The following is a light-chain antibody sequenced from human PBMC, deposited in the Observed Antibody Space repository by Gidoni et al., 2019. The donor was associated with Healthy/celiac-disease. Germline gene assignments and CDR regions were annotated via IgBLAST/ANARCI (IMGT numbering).Light chain of an antibody. CDR2: AAS. CDR1: QSISRY. Sequence: DIQMTQSPSSLSASVGDRVTITCRASQSISRYLNWYQQKPGKAPKLLIYAASSLQSGVPSRFSGSGSGTDFTLTISSLQPEDFATYYCQQSYSTPQFGGGTKVEIK. J-gene: IGKJ4*02. V-gene: IGKV1-39*01. CDR3: QQSYSTPQ.